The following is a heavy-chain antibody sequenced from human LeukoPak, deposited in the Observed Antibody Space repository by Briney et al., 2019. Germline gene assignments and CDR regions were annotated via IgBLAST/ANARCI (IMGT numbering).Heavy chain of an antibody. CDR2: IRNRANRYST. CDR1: GFTFSDHY. V-gene: IGHV3-72*01. J-gene: IGHJ5*02. CDR3: VSGYCSGGTCYSSPGWFDP. D-gene: IGHD2-15*01. Sequence: GGSPRLSCAASGFTFSDHYMDWVRQAPGKGLEWVSRIRNRANRYSTDYAASVKGRFTITRDDSKNSLYLQMDSLKTEDTAVYYCVSGYCSGGTCYSSPGWFDPWGQGTLVTVSS.